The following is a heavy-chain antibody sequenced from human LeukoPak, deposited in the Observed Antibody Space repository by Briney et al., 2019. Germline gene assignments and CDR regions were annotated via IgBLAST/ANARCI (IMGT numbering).Heavy chain of an antibody. CDR2: ISYSGST. V-gene: IGHV4-59*08. CDR3: ARQSHYSGYQAPDY. D-gene: IGHD5-12*01. Sequence: PSETLSLTCTVSGGSISNYYWSWIPHPPGKGLEWIGYISYSGSTNNNPSLKSQATISVDTTKNQFSLKLSSVTASDTAVYYCARQSHYSGYQAPDYWGQGTLVTVSS. J-gene: IGHJ4*02. CDR1: GGSISNYY.